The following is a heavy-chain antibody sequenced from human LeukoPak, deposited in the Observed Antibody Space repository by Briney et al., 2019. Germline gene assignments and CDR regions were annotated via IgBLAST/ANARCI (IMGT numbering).Heavy chain of an antibody. CDR2: IYYSGST. D-gene: IGHD3-10*01. Sequence: SETLSLTCTVSGGSISSGDYYWSWIRQPPGRGLEWIGYIYYSGSTYYNPSLKSRVTISVDTSKDQFSLKLSSVTAADTAVYYCAREYGSAVDYWGQGTLVTVSS. CDR3: AREYGSAVDY. J-gene: IGHJ4*02. V-gene: IGHV4-30-4*01. CDR1: GGSISSGDYY.